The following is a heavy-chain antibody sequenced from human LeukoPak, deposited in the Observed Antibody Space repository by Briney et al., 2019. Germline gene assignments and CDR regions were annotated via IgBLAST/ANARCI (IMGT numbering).Heavy chain of an antibody. CDR1: GYTFTTYG. CDR3: VRLPYSSTWPS. CDR2: INTNTGNP. Sequence: ASVKVSCKASGYTFTTYGMNWVRQAPGQGLEWMGWINTNTGNPTYAQGFTGRFVFSLDTSVSTAYLQISSLKAEATALYYCVRLPYSSTWPSWGQGTLVTVSS. V-gene: IGHV7-4-1*02. D-gene: IGHD6-13*01. J-gene: IGHJ5*02.